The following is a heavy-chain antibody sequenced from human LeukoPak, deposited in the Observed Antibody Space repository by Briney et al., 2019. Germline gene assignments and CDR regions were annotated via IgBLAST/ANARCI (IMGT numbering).Heavy chain of an antibody. Sequence: SETLSLTCTVPGGSISSSNWWSWVRQPPGKGLEWIGEIYHSGSTNYNPSLKSRVTISVDKSKNQFSLKLSSVTAADTAVYYCARVFSASSGWYPAGFDYWGQGTLVTVSS. V-gene: IGHV4-4*02. CDR3: ARVFSASSGWYPAGFDY. CDR1: GGSISSSNW. CDR2: IYHSGST. J-gene: IGHJ4*02. D-gene: IGHD6-19*01.